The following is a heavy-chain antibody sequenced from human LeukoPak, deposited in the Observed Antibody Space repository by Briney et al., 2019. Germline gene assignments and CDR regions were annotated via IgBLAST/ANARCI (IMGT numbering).Heavy chain of an antibody. Sequence: SVKVSCKASGGTFSSYAISWVRQAPGQGLEWMGRIIPILGIANYAQKFQGRVTITADKSTSTAYMELSSLRSEDTAVYYCAKGKGIPVAAPFDYWGQGTLVTVSS. V-gene: IGHV1-69*04. D-gene: IGHD6-19*01. J-gene: IGHJ4*02. CDR2: IIPILGIA. CDR1: GGTFSSYA. CDR3: AKGKGIPVAAPFDY.